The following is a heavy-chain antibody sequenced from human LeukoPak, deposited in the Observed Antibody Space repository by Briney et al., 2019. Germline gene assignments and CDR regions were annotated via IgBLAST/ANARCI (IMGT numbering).Heavy chain of an antibody. D-gene: IGHD2-15*01. CDR2: IYYSGST. CDR1: GGSISSAGYY. V-gene: IGHV4-39*01. J-gene: IGHJ4*02. CDR3: ARRYCSGGSCYYFDY. Sequence: SQTLSLTCTVSGGSISSAGYYWNWIRQPPGKGLEWIGSIYYSGSTYYNPSLKSRVTISVDTSKNQFSLKLSSVTAADTAVYYCARRYCSGGSCYYFDYWGQGTLVTVSS.